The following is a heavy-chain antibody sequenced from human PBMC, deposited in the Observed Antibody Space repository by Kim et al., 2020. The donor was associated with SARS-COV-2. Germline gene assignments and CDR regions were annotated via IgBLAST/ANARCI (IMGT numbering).Heavy chain of an antibody. D-gene: IGHD2-2*01. CDR2: AHYSGNT. V-gene: IGHV4-59*01. J-gene: IGHJ6*03. Sequence: GEPISSYFWSWIRQPPGKGLEWIGYAHYSGNTNYNPSLKSRVTISVDTSENQISLKLSSVTAADTALYYCARVNVIVVPTAVSRYMDVWGKGTTV. CDR1: GEPISSYF. CDR3: ARVNVIVVPTAVSRYMDV.